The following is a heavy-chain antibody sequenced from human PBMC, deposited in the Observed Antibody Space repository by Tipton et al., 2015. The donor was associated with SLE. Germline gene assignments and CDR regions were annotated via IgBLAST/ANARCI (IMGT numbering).Heavy chain of an antibody. V-gene: IGHV4-34*01. CDR1: GGSFSGYY. CDR2: INHSGST. J-gene: IGHJ3*02. Sequence: TLSLTCAVYGGSFSGYYWSWIRQPPGKGLEWIGEINHSGSTNYNPSLKSRVTMSVDTSKNQFSLKLSSVTAADTAVYYCARGAPITMAPDAFDIWGQGTMVTVSS. CDR3: ARGAPITMAPDAFDI. D-gene: IGHD3-10*01.